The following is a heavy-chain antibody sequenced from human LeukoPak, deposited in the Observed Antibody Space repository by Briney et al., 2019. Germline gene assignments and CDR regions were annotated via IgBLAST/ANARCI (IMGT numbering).Heavy chain of an antibody. D-gene: IGHD6-6*01. V-gene: IGHV4-4*07. J-gene: IGHJ4*02. CDR1: GGSISNYF. CDR2: IYTSRST. Sequence: SETLSLTCSVSGGSISNYFWNWIRQPAGKGLEWIGRIYTSRSTNYNPSVTSRVTMSVDTSKHHFSLELSFVTAADTAVYYCARDDGSSDFDYWGRGTLVTVSS. CDR3: ARDDGSSDFDY.